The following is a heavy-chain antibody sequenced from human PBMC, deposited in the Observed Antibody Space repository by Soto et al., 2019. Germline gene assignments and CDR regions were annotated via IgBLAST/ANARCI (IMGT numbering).Heavy chain of an antibody. J-gene: IGHJ3*02. D-gene: IGHD2-2*01. V-gene: IGHV1-69*02. CDR2: IIPILGIA. CDR1: GGTFSSYT. CDR3: ARKGYCSGTSCYGDDAFDI. Sequence: QVQLVQSGAEVKKPGSSVKVSCKASGGTFSSYTISWVRQAPGQGLEWMGRIIPILGIANYAQKFQGRVTITADKSTSTAYMELSSLRSEDTAVYYCARKGYCSGTSCYGDDAFDIWGQGTMVTVSS.